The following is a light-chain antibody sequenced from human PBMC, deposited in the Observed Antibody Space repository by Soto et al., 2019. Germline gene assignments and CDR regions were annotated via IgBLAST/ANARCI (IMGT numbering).Light chain of an antibody. J-gene: IGLJ1*01. CDR3: NSQTTSGIRV. V-gene: IGLV2-14*01. CDR2: EVS. CDR1: STDVGDSNH. Sequence: QSVLTQPASVSGSPGQSITISCTGTSTDVGDSNHVSWYQHHPGKAPKLIIYEVSYRPSGVSNRFSGSKSAYTASLTISGLQAEDEAGYYCNSQTTSGIRVFGTGTKLTVL.